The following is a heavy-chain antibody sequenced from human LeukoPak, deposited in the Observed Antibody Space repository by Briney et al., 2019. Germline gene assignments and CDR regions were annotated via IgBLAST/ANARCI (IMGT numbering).Heavy chain of an antibody. CDR3: VRDFRSADY. CDR1: GFTFSNYC. V-gene: IGHV3-74*01. CDR2: ICPGGTIT. Sequence: SGGSLRLSCTASGFTFSNYCMHWVRQTPGKGLIWVSRICPGGTITNYADSVKGRFTISRDDAKNMMFPQMNSLRADDTAVYYCVRDFRSADYWGQGILVTVSS. J-gene: IGHJ4*02.